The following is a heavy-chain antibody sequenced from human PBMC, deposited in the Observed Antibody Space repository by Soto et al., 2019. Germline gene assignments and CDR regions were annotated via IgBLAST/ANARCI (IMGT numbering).Heavy chain of an antibody. CDR2: IKNKIEGGTT. D-gene: IGHD2-8*01. J-gene: IGHJ4*02. CDR1: GFTLSNAW. CDR3: APNSNFDY. V-gene: IGHV3-15*01. Sequence: EVQLVESGGGLVKPGGSLRLSCAASGFTLSNAWVSWVRQAPGKGLEGVGRIKNKIEGGTTDYAVPVKGRFTISSDDSKNMLYLQMNSLITEATAVYYCAPNSNFDYWGQGTPVTVS.